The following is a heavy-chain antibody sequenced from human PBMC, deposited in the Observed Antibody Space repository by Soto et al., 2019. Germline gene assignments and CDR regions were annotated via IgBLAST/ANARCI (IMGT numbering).Heavy chain of an antibody. CDR3: ARDGKYYYDSSGGPDFDY. CDR2: ISAYNGNT. J-gene: IGHJ4*02. Sequence: ASVKVSCKASGYTFTSYGISWVRQAPGQGLEWMGWISAYNGNTNYAQKLQGRVTMTTDTSTSTAYMELRSLRSDDTAVYYCARDGKYYYDSSGGPDFDYWGQGTLVTVSS. V-gene: IGHV1-18*01. CDR1: GYTFTSYG. D-gene: IGHD3-22*01.